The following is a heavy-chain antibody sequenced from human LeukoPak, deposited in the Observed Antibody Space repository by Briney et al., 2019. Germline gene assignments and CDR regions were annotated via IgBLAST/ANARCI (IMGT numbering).Heavy chain of an antibody. Sequence: GGSLRLSCAVSGFTFDDYAMHWVRQVPGKGLEWVSGIIWNSDSIGFADSVKGRFTTSRDNAKNSLYLQMNSLRAEDTAVNYCARYDYGSGSYLASFDYWGQGTLVTVSS. CDR3: ARYDYGSGSYLASFDY. J-gene: IGHJ4*02. V-gene: IGHV3-9*01. CDR2: IIWNSDSI. D-gene: IGHD3-10*01. CDR1: GFTFDDYA.